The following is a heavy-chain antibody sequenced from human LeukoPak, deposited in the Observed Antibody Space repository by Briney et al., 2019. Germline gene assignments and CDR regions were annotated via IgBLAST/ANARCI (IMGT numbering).Heavy chain of an antibody. CDR2: ISAYNGNT. V-gene: IGHV1-18*01. CDR3: ARDFYDVLLWFGEGRDAFDI. J-gene: IGHJ3*02. Sequence: ASVKVSCKSSGYTFTSYGISWVRQAPGQGLEWMGWISAYNGNTNYAQKLQGRVTMTTDTSTSTAYMELRSLRSDDTAVYYCARDFYDVLLWFGEGRDAFDIWGQGTMVTVSS. CDR1: GYTFTSYG. D-gene: IGHD3-10*01.